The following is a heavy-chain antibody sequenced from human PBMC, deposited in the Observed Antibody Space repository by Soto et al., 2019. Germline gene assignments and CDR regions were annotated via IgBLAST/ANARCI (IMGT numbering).Heavy chain of an antibody. J-gene: IGHJ3*02. V-gene: IGHV4-59*01. CDR2: IYYSGST. CDR1: GGSISSYY. D-gene: IGHD2-21*02. Sequence: PSETLSLTCTVSGGSISSYYWSWIRQSPGKGLEWIGYIYYSGSTNYNPSLKSRVTISVDTSKNQFSLRLSSVTAADTAVYYCARERAYCGGDCSGAFDIWGQGTMVTVSS. CDR3: ARERAYCGGDCSGAFDI.